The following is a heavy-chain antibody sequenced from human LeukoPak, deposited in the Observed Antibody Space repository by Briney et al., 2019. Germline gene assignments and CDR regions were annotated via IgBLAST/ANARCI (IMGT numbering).Heavy chain of an antibody. V-gene: IGHV4-30-4*08. CDR3: AREVGATTWGFDY. Sequence: PSETLSLTCTVSGGSISSYYWSWIRQPPGKGLEWIGYIYYSGSTYYNPSLKSRVTISVDTSKNQFSLKLSSVTAADTAVYYCAREVGATTWGFDYWGQGTLVTVSS. J-gene: IGHJ4*02. D-gene: IGHD1-26*01. CDR2: IYYSGST. CDR1: GGSISSYY.